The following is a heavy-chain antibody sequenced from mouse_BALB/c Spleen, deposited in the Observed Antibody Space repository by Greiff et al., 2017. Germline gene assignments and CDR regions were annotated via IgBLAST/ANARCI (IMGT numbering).Heavy chain of an antibody. CDR3: AREYGNYVGTWFAY. CDR1: GFTFSSYT. Sequence: EVQVVESGGGLVQPGGSLKLSCAASGFTFSSYTMSWVRQTPEKRLEWVAYISNGGGSTYYPDTVKGRFTISRDNAKNTLYLQMSSLKSEDTAMYYCAREYGNYVGTWFAYWGQGTLVTVSA. CDR2: ISNGGGST. J-gene: IGHJ3*01. V-gene: IGHV5-12-2*01. D-gene: IGHD2-1*01.